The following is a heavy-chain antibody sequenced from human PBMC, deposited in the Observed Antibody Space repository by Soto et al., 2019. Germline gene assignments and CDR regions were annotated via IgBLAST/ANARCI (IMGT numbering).Heavy chain of an antibody. J-gene: IGHJ6*02. V-gene: IGHV1-69*06. D-gene: IGHD3-22*01. CDR2: IMPIFGTA. CDR3: ARFSYYDSSGYAFMDV. Sequence: QVQLVQSGAEVKKPGSSVKVSCKASGGTFSSYAISWVRQAPGQGLEWLGGIMPIFGTANYAKKIKGRVTITADKSTSTAYMERSSLRSEDTAVYYCARFSYYDSSGYAFMDVWGQGTTVSVSS. CDR1: GGTFSSYA.